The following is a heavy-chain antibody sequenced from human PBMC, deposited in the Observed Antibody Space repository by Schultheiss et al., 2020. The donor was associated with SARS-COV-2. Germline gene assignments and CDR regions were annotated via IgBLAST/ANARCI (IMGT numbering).Heavy chain of an antibody. J-gene: IGHJ5*02. CDR1: GDSVSSNSAA. CDR3: ARDLFGPSPLLWFREGGGWFDP. CDR2: TYYRSKWYN. D-gene: IGHD3-10*01. Sequence: SQTLSLTCAISGDSVSSNSAAWNWIRQSPSRGLEWLGRTYYRSKWYNDYAVSVKSRITINPDTSKNQFSLKLSSVTAADTAVYYCARDLFGPSPLLWFREGGGWFDPWGQGTLVTVSS. V-gene: IGHV6-1*01.